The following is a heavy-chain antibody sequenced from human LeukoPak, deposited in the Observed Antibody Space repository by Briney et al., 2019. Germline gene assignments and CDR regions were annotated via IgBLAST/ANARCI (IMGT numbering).Heavy chain of an antibody. CDR1: GGTFSSYA. J-gene: IGHJ4*02. CDR2: IIPILGIA. V-gene: IGHV1-69*04. D-gene: IGHD6-13*01. CDR3: AKDQAFAAADLDY. Sequence: SVKVSCKASGGTFSSYAISWVRQAPGQGLEWMGRIIPILGIANYTQKFQGRVTITADKSTSTAYMELSSLRSEDTAVYYCAKDQAFAAADLDYWGQGTLVTVSS.